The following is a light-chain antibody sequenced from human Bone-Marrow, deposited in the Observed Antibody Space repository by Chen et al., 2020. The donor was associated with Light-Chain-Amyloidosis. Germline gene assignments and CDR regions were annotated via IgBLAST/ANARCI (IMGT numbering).Light chain of an antibody. J-gene: IGLJ3*02. Sequence: QSALTQPASVSGAPGQSLTISCRGSSSDVGTYNLVSWYPHHPGKAPELIIYEAKKRPSGVSNRSSGSRSGYTAALTISGLQAEDEADYYCCSYAGRGKMFGGGTKLTVL. CDR1: SSDVGTYNL. CDR3: CSYAGRGKM. V-gene: IGLV2-23*01. CDR2: EAK.